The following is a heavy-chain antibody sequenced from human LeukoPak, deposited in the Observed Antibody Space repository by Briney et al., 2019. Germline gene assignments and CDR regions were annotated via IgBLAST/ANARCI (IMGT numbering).Heavy chain of an antibody. V-gene: IGHV3-23*01. Sequence: GGSLRLSCAASGFTFSSYAMIWVRQAPGKGLERVSAISGSGSNTYYADSVKGRITISRDNSKNTLYLQMNSLRAEDTAVYYCAKSSTVTGGRHDYWGQGTLVTVSS. CDR2: ISGSGSNT. CDR3: AKSSTVTGGRHDY. CDR1: GFTFSSYA. J-gene: IGHJ4*02. D-gene: IGHD4-17*01.